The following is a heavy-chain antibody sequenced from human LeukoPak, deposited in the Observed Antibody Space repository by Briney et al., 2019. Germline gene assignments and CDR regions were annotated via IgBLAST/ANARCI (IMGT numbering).Heavy chain of an antibody. CDR3: ARVIVTGYYDAFDI. V-gene: IGHV3-53*01. CDR2: IYSGGST. Sequence: GGSLRLSCAASGFTVSSNHMSWVRQAPGKGLEWVAVIYSGGSTYYADSVKSRFTISRDNSENTLYLQLNSLIAEDTAVYYCARVIVTGYYDAFDIWGQGKMVTVSS. D-gene: IGHD3-9*01. J-gene: IGHJ3*02. CDR1: GFTVSSNH.